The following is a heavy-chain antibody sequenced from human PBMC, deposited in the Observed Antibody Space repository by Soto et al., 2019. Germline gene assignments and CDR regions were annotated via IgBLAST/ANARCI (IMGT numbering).Heavy chain of an antibody. J-gene: IGHJ6*02. D-gene: IGHD1-1*01. CDR3: VTGYRRYYYGMDV. CDR2: IYPGDSDT. V-gene: IGHV5-51*01. CDR1: GYSLTSYW. Sequence: GESLKISCKGSGYSLTSYWIGWVRQMPGKGLEWMGIIYPGDSDTRYSPSFQGQVTISADKSISTAYLQWSSLKASDTAMYYCVTGYRRYYYGMDVWGQGTTVTVSS.